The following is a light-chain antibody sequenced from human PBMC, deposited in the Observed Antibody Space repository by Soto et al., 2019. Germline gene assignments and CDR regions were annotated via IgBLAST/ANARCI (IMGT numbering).Light chain of an antibody. CDR1: QTISSW. J-gene: IGKJ4*01. Sequence: DIQMTQSPSTLSASVGDRVTITCRASQTISSWLAWYQQKPGQAPKLLIYKASSLESAVPSRFSGSGSGTDFTLTISSLQPEDFATYYCQQSYSTPLIFGGGTKVEIK. CDR2: KAS. V-gene: IGKV1-5*03. CDR3: QQSYSTPLI.